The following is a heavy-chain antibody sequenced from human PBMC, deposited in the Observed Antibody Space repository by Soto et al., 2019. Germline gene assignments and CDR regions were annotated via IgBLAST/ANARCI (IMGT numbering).Heavy chain of an antibody. CDR3: ARDVSGKYSNPYRELGMDV. CDR2: IYYSGNT. J-gene: IGHJ6*02. CDR1: GGSISSGDYY. V-gene: IGHV4-30-4*01. Sequence: ASETLSLTCTVSGGSISSGDYYWSWIRQPPGEGLEWIGYIYYSGNTYYNPSLKSRVTISVDTSKNQFSLKLSSVTAADTAVYYCARDVSGKYSNPYRELGMDVWGQGTTVTVSS. D-gene: IGHD4-4*01.